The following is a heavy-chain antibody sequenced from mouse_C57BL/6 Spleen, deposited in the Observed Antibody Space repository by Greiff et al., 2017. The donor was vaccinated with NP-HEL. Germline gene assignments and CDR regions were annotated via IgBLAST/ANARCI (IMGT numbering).Heavy chain of an antibody. D-gene: IGHD1-1*01. V-gene: IGHV5-4*01. CDR2: ISDGGSYT. J-gene: IGHJ1*03. CDR3: ARERDYYGSSRYWYFDV. CDR1: GFTFSSYA. Sequence: DVHLVESGGGLVKPGGSLKLSCAASGFTFSSYAMSWVRQTPEKRLEWVATISDGGSYTYYPDNVKGRFTISRDNAKNNLYLQMSHLKSEDTAMYYCARERDYYGSSRYWYFDVWGTGTTVTVSS.